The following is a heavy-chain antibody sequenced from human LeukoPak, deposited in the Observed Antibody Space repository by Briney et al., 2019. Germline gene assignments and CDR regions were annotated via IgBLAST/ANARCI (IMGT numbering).Heavy chain of an antibody. J-gene: IGHJ6*03. CDR3: ARQRADYYYYYVVV. V-gene: IGHV4-39*01. CDR1: GGSINTANYY. Sequence: PSETLSLTCTVSGGSINTANYYWGWLRQPPGKGLEWIGSIYYSETTYDNPSLKSRVTISIETSKNQFSLRLSSVTASDTAVYYCARQRADYYYYYVVVWGEGTTVAVS. CDR2: IYYSETT.